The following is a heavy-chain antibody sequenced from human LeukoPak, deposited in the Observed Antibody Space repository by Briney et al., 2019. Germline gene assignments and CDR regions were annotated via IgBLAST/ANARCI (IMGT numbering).Heavy chain of an antibody. J-gene: IGHJ4*02. V-gene: IGHV3-48*01. D-gene: IGHD3-3*01. CDR2: ISSSSSTI. CDR1: GFTFSSYE. Sequence: GGSLRLSCAASGFTFSSYEMNWVRQAPGKGLEWVSYISSSSSTIYYADSVKGRFTISRDNAKNSLYLQMNSLRAEDTAVYYCARMEWLQDDYWGQGTLVTVSS. CDR3: ARMEWLQDDY.